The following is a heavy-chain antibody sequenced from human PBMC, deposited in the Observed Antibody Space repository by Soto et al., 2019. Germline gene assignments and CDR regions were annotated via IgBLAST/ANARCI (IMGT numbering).Heavy chain of an antibody. CDR2: IYGSGRT. CDR3: ARRIAARTGWRNNSSDP. D-gene: IGHD6-6*01. V-gene: IGHV4-59*12. CDR1: GGSISFYY. J-gene: IGHJ5*02. Sequence: SETLSLTCTVSGGSISFYYWSLIRQTPGKGLECSWFIYGSGRTTYNPSLKSRVTISVDTSKNQFSLKLSSVTAADTAVYYCARRIAARTGWRNNSSDPWGQGTLVTVSS.